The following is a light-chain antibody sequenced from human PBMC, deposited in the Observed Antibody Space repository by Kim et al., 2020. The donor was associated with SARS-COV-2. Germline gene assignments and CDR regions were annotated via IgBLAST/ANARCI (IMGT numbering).Light chain of an antibody. Sequence: DMQLTQSPPSLSAFVGDRVTITCQANQDISNTLNWYQQEPRKAPKLLIYDASNLESGVSPRFSGGGSGTFFTLTINNLQPEDSATYFCQQRQTFSQGTKLEI. CDR1: QDISNT. CDR3: QQRQT. J-gene: IGKJ2*01. CDR2: DAS. V-gene: IGKV1-33*01.